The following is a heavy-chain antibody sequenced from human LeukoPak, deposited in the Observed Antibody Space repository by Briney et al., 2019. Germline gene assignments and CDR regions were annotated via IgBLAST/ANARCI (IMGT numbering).Heavy chain of an antibody. J-gene: IGHJ4*02. CDR1: GYTFTSYD. D-gene: IGHD2-15*01. Sequence: GASVKVSCKASGYTFTSYDINWVRQATGQGLEWMGWVNPNNGHTGYAQKSQGRVTMTRNTSISTAYMDLSSLRSEDTAVYYCARGAPGSYCSGGSCPYFDYWGQGTLVSVSS. V-gene: IGHV1-8*01. CDR3: ARGAPGSYCSGGSCPYFDY. CDR2: VNPNNGHT.